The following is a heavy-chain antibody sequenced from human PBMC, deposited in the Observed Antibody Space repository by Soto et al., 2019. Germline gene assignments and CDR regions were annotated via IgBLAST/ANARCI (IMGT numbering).Heavy chain of an antibody. CDR3: ARSPEATVTAFDY. V-gene: IGHV4-31*03. CDR2: IYYSGST. Sequence: QVQLQESGPXXXKPSQTLSLTCTVSGGSISSGGYYWSWIRQHPGKGLEWIGYIYYSGSTYYNPSPTSRVTISVDTSKNQFSLKVSSVTAADTAVYYCARSPEATVTAFDYWGQGTLVTVSS. CDR1: GGSISSGGYY. D-gene: IGHD4-17*01. J-gene: IGHJ4*02.